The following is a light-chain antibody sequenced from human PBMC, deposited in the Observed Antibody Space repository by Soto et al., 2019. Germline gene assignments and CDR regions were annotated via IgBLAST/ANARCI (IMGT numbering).Light chain of an antibody. CDR3: EDTCSSRRT. J-gene: IGKJ4*01. V-gene: IGKV1-39*01. Sequence: AVSGEDVDTSGRRASQNINRYLNWYQQKPGKAPKVLILVASSLESGVPSRFSGSGPGTAFALSLRTLQSGGSATYNYEDTCSSRRTVSGGTRMDIK. CDR2: VAS. CDR1: QNINRY.